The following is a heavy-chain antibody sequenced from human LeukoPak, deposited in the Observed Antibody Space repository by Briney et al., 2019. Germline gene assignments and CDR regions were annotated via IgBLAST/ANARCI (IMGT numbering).Heavy chain of an antibody. D-gene: IGHD2-15*01. Sequence: PGGSLRLSCAASGFTFSSYWMHWVRQAPGKGLVWVSRINSDGSSTSYADSVKGRFTISRDNAKNTLYLQMNSLRAEDTAVYYCANGEGYCSGGSCYSGYWGQGTLVTVSS. CDR2: INSDGSST. J-gene: IGHJ4*02. V-gene: IGHV3-74*01. CDR3: ANGEGYCSGGSCYSGY. CDR1: GFTFSSYW.